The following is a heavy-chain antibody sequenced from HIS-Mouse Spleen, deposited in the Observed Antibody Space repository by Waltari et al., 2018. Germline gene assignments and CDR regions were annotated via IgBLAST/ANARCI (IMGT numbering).Heavy chain of an antibody. Sequence: QVQLVESGGGVVQPGRSLRLPWASSGYTFTSYDIHWVRQATGQGLEWMGWMNPNSGNTGYAQKFQGRVTMTRNTSISTAYMELSSLRSEDTAVYYCARGHDYSNYFDYWGQGTLVTVSS. V-gene: IGHV1-8*01. D-gene: IGHD4-4*01. CDR2: MNPNSGNT. CDR3: ARGHDYSNYFDY. J-gene: IGHJ4*02. CDR1: GYTFTSYD.